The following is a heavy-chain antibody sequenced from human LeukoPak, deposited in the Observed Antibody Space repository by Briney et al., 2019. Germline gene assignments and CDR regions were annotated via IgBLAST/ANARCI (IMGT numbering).Heavy chain of an antibody. CDR2: INPSGGST. V-gene: IGHV1-46*01. Sequence: ASVKVSCKASGYTFTSYYMHWVRQAPGQGLEWMGIINPSGGSTSYAQKFQGRVTMTRDTSTSTVYMELSSLRSEDTAVYYCARATSGSYYNEVWFDPWGQGTLVTVSS. D-gene: IGHD3-10*01. CDR3: ARATSGSYYNEVWFDP. CDR1: GYTFTSYY. J-gene: IGHJ5*02.